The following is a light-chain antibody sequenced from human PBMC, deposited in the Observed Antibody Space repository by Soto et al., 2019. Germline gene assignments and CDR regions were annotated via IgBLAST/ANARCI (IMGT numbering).Light chain of an antibody. V-gene: IGLV2-14*03. Sequence: QSALTQSASVSGSPGQSITISCTGSSSDVGGYNYVSWYQQHPGKAPKLIIYDVSDRPSGVSNRFSGSKSGNTASLTISGLRAEDEADYYCSSYAGSSASFGGGTKLTVL. J-gene: IGLJ2*01. CDR1: SSDVGGYNY. CDR3: SSYAGSSAS. CDR2: DVS.